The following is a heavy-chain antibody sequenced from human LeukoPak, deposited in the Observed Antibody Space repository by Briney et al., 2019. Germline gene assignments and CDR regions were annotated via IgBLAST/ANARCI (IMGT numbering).Heavy chain of an antibody. Sequence: SETLSLTCTVSGGSISTYSWNWIRQPAGKGLEWIGRLYSSGTTKYNPSLESRVTMSVDTSKNQFSLNLTSVTAADTAVYYCARDWYYGTGSYMDVWGKGTTVTVSS. D-gene: IGHD3-10*01. V-gene: IGHV4-4*07. CDR2: LYSSGTT. CDR3: ARDWYYGTGSYMDV. CDR1: GGSISTYS. J-gene: IGHJ6*03.